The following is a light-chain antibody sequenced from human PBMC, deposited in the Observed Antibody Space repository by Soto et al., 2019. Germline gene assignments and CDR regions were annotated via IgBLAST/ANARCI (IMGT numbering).Light chain of an antibody. CDR1: QSVSNN. V-gene: IGKV3-11*01. J-gene: IGKJ4*01. CDR2: GAS. Sequence: EILMTQSPCTLSVSPGERATLSCRASQSVSNNLAWYQQKPGQAPRLLIYGASNRATGIPARFSGSGSGTDFTLTISSLEPEDFAIYYCQQRSNWPLTFGGGTKVDIK. CDR3: QQRSNWPLT.